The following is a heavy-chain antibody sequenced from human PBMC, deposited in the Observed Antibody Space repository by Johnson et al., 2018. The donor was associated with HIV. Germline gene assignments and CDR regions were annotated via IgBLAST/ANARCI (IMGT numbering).Heavy chain of an antibody. CDR1: GFTVSGNY. CDR2: MYSGGST. Sequence: EVLLLESGGGLVQPGGSLRLSCVASGFTVSGNYMSWVRQAPGKGLEWVSVMYSGGSTYYADSVKGRFTISIDNSKNTLYLQMNSLRAEDTAVYYCARGHMVRGVTHAFDIWGQGTMVTISS. CDR3: ARGHMVRGVTHAFDI. D-gene: IGHD3-10*01. V-gene: IGHV3-66*01. J-gene: IGHJ3*02.